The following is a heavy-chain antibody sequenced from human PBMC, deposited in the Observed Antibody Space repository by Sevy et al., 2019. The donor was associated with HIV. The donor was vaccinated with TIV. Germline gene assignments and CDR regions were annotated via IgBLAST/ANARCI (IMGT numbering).Heavy chain of an antibody. D-gene: IGHD4-4*01. V-gene: IGHV4-30-4*01. CDR1: GGSISSGDYN. J-gene: IGHJ4*02. CDR2: IYYSGLT. Sequence: SETLSLTCTVSGGSISSGDYNWNWIRQPTGKGREWIGYIYYSGLTYYNPSLKSRITLSVDTSENQFSLTLSSVTAADTAVYYCARSYSDYSNALAFDYWGQGTLVTVSS. CDR3: ARSYSDYSNALAFDY.